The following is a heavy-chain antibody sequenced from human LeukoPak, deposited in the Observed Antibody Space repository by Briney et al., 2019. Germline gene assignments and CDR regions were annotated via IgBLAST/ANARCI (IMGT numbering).Heavy chain of an antibody. D-gene: IGHD2-15*01. V-gene: IGHV1-2*06. CDR3: ARTGYCSGGSCYTDDAFDI. CDR1: GYTFTAYY. CDR2: ISPNSGGT. Sequence: ASVKVSCKASGYTFTAYYIHLVRQAPGQGLEWVGRISPNSGGTNYAQKFQGRVTMTRDTSTSTAYMELRSLRSDDTAVYYCARTGYCSGGSCYTDDAFDIWGQGTMVTVSS. J-gene: IGHJ3*02.